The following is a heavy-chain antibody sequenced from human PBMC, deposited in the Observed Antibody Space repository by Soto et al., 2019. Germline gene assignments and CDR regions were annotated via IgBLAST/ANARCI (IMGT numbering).Heavy chain of an antibody. CDR3: ARDRGGDFPLDY. CDR2: ISSSTTYI. V-gene: IGHV3-21*06. D-gene: IGHD3-16*01. Sequence: GSLRLSCAGSGFSLGSYSMNWVRQAPGKGLEWVSSISSSTTYIYYADSVKGRFTISRDNAQNSMFLQMNSLRFEDTAVYYCARDRGGDFPLDYWGHGTLVTV. CDR1: GFSLGSYS. J-gene: IGHJ4*01.